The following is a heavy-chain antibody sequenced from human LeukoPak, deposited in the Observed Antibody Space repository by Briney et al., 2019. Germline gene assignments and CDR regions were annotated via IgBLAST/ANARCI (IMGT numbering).Heavy chain of an antibody. CDR1: GFTFSSYA. CDR2: ISYDGSNK. J-gene: IGHJ6*03. CDR3: ARGRDGSGSYYNWLFVYSGYYYHMDV. Sequence: GGSLRLSCAASGFTFSSYAMHWVRQAPGKGLEWVAVISYDGSNKYYADSVKGRFTISRDNSKNTLYLQMNSLRAEDTAVYYCARGRDGSGSYYNWLFVYSGYYYHMDVWGKGTTVTVSS. D-gene: IGHD3-10*01. V-gene: IGHV3-30*04.